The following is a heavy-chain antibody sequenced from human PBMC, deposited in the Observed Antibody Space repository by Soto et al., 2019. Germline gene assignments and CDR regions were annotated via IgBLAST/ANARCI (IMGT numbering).Heavy chain of an antibody. CDR3: AVFNADSTSYYFDY. Sequence: QITLKESGPTLVKPTQTLTLTCTFSGFSLSTSGVGVGWIRQPPGKALEWLALIYWDDYKRYSPSLKSRLTITKDTSKNQVVLTMTNMDPVDTATYYCAVFNADSTSYYFDYWGQGTLVTVSS. V-gene: IGHV2-5*02. CDR2: IYWDDYK. CDR1: GFSLSTSGVG. J-gene: IGHJ4*02.